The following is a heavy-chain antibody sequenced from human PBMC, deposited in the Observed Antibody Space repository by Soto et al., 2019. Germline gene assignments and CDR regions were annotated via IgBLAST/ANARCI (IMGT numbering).Heavy chain of an antibody. CDR1: GGSLSGYY. CDR2: IYYSGST. CDR3: ARVVAAEWGFDY. J-gene: IGHJ4*02. V-gene: IGHV4-59*01. Sequence: TSETLCVTCTVAGGSLSGYYWSWIRQPPGKGLEWIGYIYYSGSTNYNPSLKSRVTISVDTSKNQFSLKLSSVTAADTAVYYCARVVAAEWGFDYWGQGTLVTVSS. D-gene: IGHD2-15*01.